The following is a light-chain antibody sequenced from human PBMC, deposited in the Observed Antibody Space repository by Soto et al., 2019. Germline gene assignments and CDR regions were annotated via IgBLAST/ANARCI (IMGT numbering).Light chain of an antibody. V-gene: IGKV3-20*01. CDR2: DAS. CDR1: QSVSRNY. CDR3: QQYGGSPIT. J-gene: IGKJ5*01. Sequence: EVVLTQSPGTLSLSPGERATLSCSASQSVSRNYLAWYQQKPGQAPRLLIYDASSRPTGIPVRFSGSGSGTDFTLTISRLEPEDFALYYCQQYGGSPITFGQGTRLEIK.